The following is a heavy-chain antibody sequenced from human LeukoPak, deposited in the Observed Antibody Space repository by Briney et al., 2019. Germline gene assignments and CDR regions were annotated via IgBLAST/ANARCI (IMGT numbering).Heavy chain of an antibody. J-gene: IGHJ4*02. CDR1: GGSISSYY. Sequence: PSETLSLTCTVSGGSISSYYWGWIRQPPGKGLEWIGSIYYSGSTYYNPSLKSRVTISVDRSKNQFSLKLSSVTAADTAVYYCATVPAAYFDYWGQGTLVTVSS. CDR2: IYYSGST. D-gene: IGHD2-2*01. CDR3: ATVPAAYFDY. V-gene: IGHV4-39*07.